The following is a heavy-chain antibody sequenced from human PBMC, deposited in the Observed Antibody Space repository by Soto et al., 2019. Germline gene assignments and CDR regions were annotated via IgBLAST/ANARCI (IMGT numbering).Heavy chain of an antibody. D-gene: IGHD6-6*01. V-gene: IGHV1-18*01. CDR3: AREVPSSSSDLSYYYYYMDV. J-gene: IGHJ6*03. Sequence: ASVKVSCKASGYTFTSYGISWGRQAPGQGLEWMGWISAYNGNTNYAQKHQGRVTMTTDTSTSTAYMELRSLRSDDTAVYYCAREVPSSSSDLSYYYYYMDVWGKGTTVTVSS. CDR1: GYTFTSYG. CDR2: ISAYNGNT.